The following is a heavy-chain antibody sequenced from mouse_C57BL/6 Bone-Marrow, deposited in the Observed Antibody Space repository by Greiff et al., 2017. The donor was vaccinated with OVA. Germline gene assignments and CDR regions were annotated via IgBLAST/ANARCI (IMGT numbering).Heavy chain of an antibody. V-gene: IGHV1-82*01. D-gene: IGHD2-1*01. CDR2: IYPGDGDT. Sequence: QVQLQQSGPELVKPGASVKISCKASGYAFSSSWMNWVKQRPGKGLEWIGRIYPGDGDTNYNGKFKGKATLTADKSSSTAHMQLSSLTSEDSAVYFCAIYYGYAMDYWGQGTSVTVSS. CDR1: GYAFSSSW. CDR3: AIYYGYAMDY. J-gene: IGHJ4*01.